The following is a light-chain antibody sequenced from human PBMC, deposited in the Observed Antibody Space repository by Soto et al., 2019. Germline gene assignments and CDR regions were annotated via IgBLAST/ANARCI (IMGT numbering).Light chain of an antibody. J-gene: IGLJ2*01. CDR1: SSDVGGYDY. CDR3: CSYAASYTLV. Sequence: QSALTQPASVSGSPGQSITISCTGTSSDVGGYDYVSWYQHHPGKAPKLLIFEVSNRPSGVSNRFSGSKSGNTASLTISGLQAEDEADYYCCSYAASYTLVFGGGTQLTVL. CDR2: EVS. V-gene: IGLV2-14*01.